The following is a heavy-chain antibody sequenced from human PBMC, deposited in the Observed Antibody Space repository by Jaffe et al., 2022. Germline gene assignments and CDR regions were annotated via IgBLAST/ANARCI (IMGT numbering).Heavy chain of an antibody. CDR2: ISSSSSYI. J-gene: IGHJ5*02. Sequence: EVQLVESGGGLVKPGGSLRLSCAASGFTFSSYSMNWVRQAPGKGLEWVSSISSSSSYIYYADSVKGRFTISRDNAKNSLYLQMNSLRAEDTAVYYCARTSLDATGNWFDPWGQGTLVTVSS. D-gene: IGHD2-15*01. CDR3: ARTSLDATGNWFDP. V-gene: IGHV3-21*01. CDR1: GFTFSSYS.